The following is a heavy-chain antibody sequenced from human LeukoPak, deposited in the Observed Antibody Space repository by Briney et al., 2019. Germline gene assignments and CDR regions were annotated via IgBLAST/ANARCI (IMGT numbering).Heavy chain of an antibody. CDR1: GFTLSDYW. CDR3: ARWGGTGSLYS. J-gene: IGHJ4*02. D-gene: IGHD1-1*01. Sequence: PGESLTLSCAASGFTLSDYWVHWVRQAPGKGLVWVSRINTNGGRTDYADSVKGRFTISRDNAKNSLYLQMNSLRDEDTAVYYCARWGGTGSLYSWGQGTLVTVSS. V-gene: IGHV3-74*01. CDR2: INTNGGRT.